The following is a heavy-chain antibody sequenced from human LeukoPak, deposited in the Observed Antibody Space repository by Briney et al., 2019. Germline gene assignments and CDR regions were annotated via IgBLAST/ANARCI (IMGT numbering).Heavy chain of an antibody. J-gene: IGHJ4*02. CDR2: ISGSGGST. Sequence: GGSLRLSCAAYGFTFSSYAMSWVRHAPGEGLEWVSAISGSGGSTYYADSVKGRFTISRDNSKNTLYLQMNSLRAEDTAVYYFAKGQKDEYYFDYWGQGTLVTVSS. V-gene: IGHV3-23*01. CDR1: GFTFSSYA. CDR3: AKGQKDEYYFDY.